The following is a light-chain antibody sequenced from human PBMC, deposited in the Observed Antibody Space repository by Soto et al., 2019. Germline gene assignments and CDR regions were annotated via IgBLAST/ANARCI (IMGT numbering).Light chain of an antibody. J-gene: IGLJ3*02. CDR2: EVT. CDR3: SAYPASKNFYFV. Sequence: QSALTQPPSASGSPGQSVTISCTGTSSDVGGYNYVSWYQQYPGRAPKLMIYEVTKRPSGVPDRFAGSKSGNTASLTVSGLQAEDEADYYCSAYPASKNFYFVLGGGTKRTVL. V-gene: IGLV2-8*01. CDR1: SSDVGGYNY.